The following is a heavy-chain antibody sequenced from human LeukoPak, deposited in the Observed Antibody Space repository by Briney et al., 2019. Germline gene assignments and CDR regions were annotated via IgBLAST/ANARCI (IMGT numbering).Heavy chain of an antibody. CDR2: ISNSGSTI. CDR1: GFTFSDYY. J-gene: IGHJ4*02. CDR3: ARKGLGGELGGFDY. Sequence: GGSLRLSCAASGFTFSDYYMSWIRQAPGKGLEWVSYISNSGSTIYYADSVKGRFFISRDNAKNSLYLQMNSLRVEDTALYYCARKGLGGELGGFDYWGQGTLVTVSS. D-gene: IGHD1-26*01. V-gene: IGHV3-11*01.